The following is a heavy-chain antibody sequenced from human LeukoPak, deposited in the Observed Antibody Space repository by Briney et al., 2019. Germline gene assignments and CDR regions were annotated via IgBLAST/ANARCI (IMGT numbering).Heavy chain of an antibody. D-gene: IGHD6-13*01. J-gene: IGHJ4*02. V-gene: IGHV1-2*02. CDR3: ARDSDSSSWYGGY. Sequence: ASVKVSCKASGYTFTGYYMHWVRQAPGQGLEWMGWINPNSGGTNYAQKFQGRVTMTRDTSISTAYMELSRLRSDDTAVYYCARDSDSSSWYGGYWGQGTLVTVSS. CDR2: INPNSGGT. CDR1: GYTFTGYY.